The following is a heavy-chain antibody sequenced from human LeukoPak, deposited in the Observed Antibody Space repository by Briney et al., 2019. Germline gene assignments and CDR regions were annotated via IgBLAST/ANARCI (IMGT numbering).Heavy chain of an antibody. CDR1: GFTFSSYS. D-gene: IGHD3-3*01. CDR2: ISSSSSTI. V-gene: IGHV3-48*04. J-gene: IGHJ5*02. CDR3: ARDRLITIFGVPIGDWFDP. Sequence: GGSLRLSCAASGFTFSSYSMNWVRQAPGKGLEWVSYISSSSSTIYYADSVKGRFTISRDNAKNSLYLQMNSLRAEDTAVYYCARDRLITIFGVPIGDWFDPWGQGTLVTVSS.